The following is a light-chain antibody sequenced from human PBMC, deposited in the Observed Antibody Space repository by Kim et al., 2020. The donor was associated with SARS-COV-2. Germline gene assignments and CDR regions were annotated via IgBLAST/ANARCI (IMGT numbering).Light chain of an antibody. CDR3: LAWGSRTVV. CDR2: HAS. Sequence: SVSPGQTASFTCSGDELWEKYTSWYQQKPGQFPVLVLYHASKRPSGIPERFAGSNSGNTATLTISGTQGVDEADYYCLAWGSRTVVFGGGTQLTVL. J-gene: IGLJ3*02. CDR1: ELWEKY. V-gene: IGLV3-1*01.